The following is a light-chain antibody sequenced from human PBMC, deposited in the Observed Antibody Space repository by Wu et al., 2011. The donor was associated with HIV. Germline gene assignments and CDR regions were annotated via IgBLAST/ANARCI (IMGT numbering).Light chain of an antibody. CDR2: GAS. CDR1: QSVSISY. V-gene: IGKV3-20*01. CDR3: HQYGSGYLYK. J-gene: IGKJ2*01. Sequence: EIVLTQSPGTLSLSPGERATLSCRASQSVSISYLAWYQQKPGQAPRLLIYGASTRAADIPDRFSGSGSGTDFSLTISRLEPEDSAVYYCHQYGSGYLYKFGQGTKLEIK.